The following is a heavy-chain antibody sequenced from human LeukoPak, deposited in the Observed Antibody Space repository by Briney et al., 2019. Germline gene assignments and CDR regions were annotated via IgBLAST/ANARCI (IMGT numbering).Heavy chain of an antibody. CDR1: GGSFSGYY. Sequence: SETLSLTCAGYGGSFSGYYWSWIRQPPGKGLEWIGEINHSGSTNYNPSLKSRVTISVDTSKNQFSLKLSSVTAADTAVYYCARGSNYGDYPTQYYFDYWGQGTLVTVSS. D-gene: IGHD4-17*01. CDR2: INHSGST. J-gene: IGHJ4*02. V-gene: IGHV4-34*01. CDR3: ARGSNYGDYPTQYYFDY.